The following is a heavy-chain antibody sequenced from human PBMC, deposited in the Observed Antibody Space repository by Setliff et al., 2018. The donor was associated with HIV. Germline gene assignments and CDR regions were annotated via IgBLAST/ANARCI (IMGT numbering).Heavy chain of an antibody. CDR1: GDSISSGIYY. CDR3: ARENGRTNYYYYYGLDV. Sequence: SETLSLTCTGSGDSISSGIYYWSWIRQPAGKGLEWIGRVNSRGYTEYNPSLKSRVTISLDTSKNQFSLKLSSVTAADTAVYYCARENGRTNYYYYYGLDVWGQGTTVTVSS. CDR2: VNSRGYT. V-gene: IGHV4-61*02. J-gene: IGHJ6*02.